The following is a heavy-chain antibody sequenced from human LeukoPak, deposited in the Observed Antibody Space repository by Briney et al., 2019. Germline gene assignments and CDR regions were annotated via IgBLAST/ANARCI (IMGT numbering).Heavy chain of an antibody. CDR1: GFTFSSHS. CDR2: ISGTSSTT. CDR3: ARTDETAPAEDFQH. V-gene: IGHV3-48*02. D-gene: IGHD2-21*02. J-gene: IGHJ1*01. Sequence: GGSLRLSCVASGFTFSSHSMTWVRQAPGKGLEWVSYISGTSSTTYYADSVKGRFTISRDNAKNSLYLQMNSLRDEDTAVYYCARTDETAPAEDFQHWGQGTLVTVSS.